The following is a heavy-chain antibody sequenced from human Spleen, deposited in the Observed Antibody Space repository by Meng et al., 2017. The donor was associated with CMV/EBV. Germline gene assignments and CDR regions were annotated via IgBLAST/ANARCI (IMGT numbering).Heavy chain of an antibody. CDR1: GFTFSDYY. J-gene: IGHJ4*02. D-gene: IGHD2-2*01. Sequence: GESLKISCAASGFTFSDYYMSWIRQAPGKGLEWVSYISSSGSTIYYADSVKGRFTISRDNAKNSLYLQMNSLRAEDTAVYYCAKDYSQVVPAAPDYWGQGTLVTVSS. V-gene: IGHV3-11*04. CDR2: ISSSGSTI. CDR3: AKDYSQVVPAAPDY.